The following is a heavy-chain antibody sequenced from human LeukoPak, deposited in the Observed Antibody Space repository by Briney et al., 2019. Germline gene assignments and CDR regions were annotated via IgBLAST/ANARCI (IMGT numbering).Heavy chain of an antibody. V-gene: IGHV3-21*01. CDR3: AKEAGQDFGALDAFDV. Sequence: GGSLRLSCAASGFTFSIYSMNWVRQAPGKGLEWVSSIGGSSSSLYYAESVKGRFTISRDNARNSLYLQMDSLRAEDTAVYYCAKEAGQDFGALDAFDVWGQGTMVTVSS. D-gene: IGHD4-17*01. CDR2: IGGSSSSL. J-gene: IGHJ3*01. CDR1: GFTFSIYS.